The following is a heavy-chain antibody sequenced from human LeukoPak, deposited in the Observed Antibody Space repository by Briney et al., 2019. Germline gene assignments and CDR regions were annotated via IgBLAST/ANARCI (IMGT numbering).Heavy chain of an antibody. D-gene: IGHD6-19*01. J-gene: IGHJ4*02. CDR1: GSTFSNAW. CDR3: TTTYIASGIAVSKRSPFSDY. V-gene: IGHV3-15*01. CDR2: IKSKTDGGTT. Sequence: GGSLRLSCAASGSTFSNAWMSWVRQAPGKGLEWVGRIKSKTDGGTTDYAAPVKGRFTISRDDSKNTLYLQMNSLKTEDTAVYYCTTTYIASGIAVSKRSPFSDYWGQGTLVTVSS.